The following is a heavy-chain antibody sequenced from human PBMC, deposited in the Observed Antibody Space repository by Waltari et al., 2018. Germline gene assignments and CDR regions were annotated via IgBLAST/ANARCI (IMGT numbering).Heavy chain of an antibody. D-gene: IGHD2-2*01. Sequence: EVQLVQSGAEVKKPEESLRNSCEGAGYSFTRHWISGVRQMPGKGLEWVGRIDPSDSFRNYGPAFEGHVTISVDQSLRTAYLQWDSLKASDTAIYYCVRHRTTYPLEIDYWGQGTLVTVSS. CDR1: GYSFTRHW. CDR3: VRHRTTYPLEIDY. CDR2: IDPSDSFR. J-gene: IGHJ4*02. V-gene: IGHV5-10-1*01.